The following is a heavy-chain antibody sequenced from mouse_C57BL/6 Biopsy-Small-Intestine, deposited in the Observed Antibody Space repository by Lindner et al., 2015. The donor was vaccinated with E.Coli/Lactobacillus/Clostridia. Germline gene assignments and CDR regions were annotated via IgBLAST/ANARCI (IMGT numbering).Heavy chain of an antibody. CDR2: IYPGDGDT. D-gene: IGHD1-3*01. V-gene: IGHV1-82*01. CDR1: GYAFSSSW. J-gene: IGHJ4*01. CDR3: ARSHSGYYAMDY. Sequence: VQLQESGPELVKPGASLKISCKASGYAFSSSWMNWVKQRPGKGLEWIGRIYPGDGDTNYNGKFKGKATLTADKSSSTAYMQLSSLTSEDSAVYFRARSHSGYYAMDYWGQGNSVTVSS.